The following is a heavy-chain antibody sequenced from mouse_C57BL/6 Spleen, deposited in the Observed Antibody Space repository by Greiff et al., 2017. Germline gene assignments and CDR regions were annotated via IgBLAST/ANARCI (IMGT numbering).Heavy chain of an antibody. CDR3: ARPYEGY. D-gene: IGHD1-1*01. V-gene: IGHV1-69*01. CDR2: IDPSDSYT. CDR1: GYTFTSYW. J-gene: IGHJ2*01. Sequence: QVQLKQPGAELVMPGASVKLSCKASGYTFTSYWMHWVKQRPGQGLEWIGEIDPSDSYTNYNQKFKGKSTLTVDKSSSTAYMQLSSLTSEDSAVYYCARPYEGYWGQVTTLTVSS.